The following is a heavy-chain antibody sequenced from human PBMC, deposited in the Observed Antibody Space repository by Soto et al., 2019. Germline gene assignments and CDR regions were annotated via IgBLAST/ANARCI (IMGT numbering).Heavy chain of an antibody. Sequence: GASVKVSCEATGYTFPSYYIHWVRQAPGQGLEWMGIINPSGGSTSYAQKFQGRVTMTRDTTTSTVYMELSSLRSEDTAVYYCARLAGSWLPFDYWGQGTLVTVSS. V-gene: IGHV1-46*01. CDR3: ARLAGSWLPFDY. D-gene: IGHD6-13*01. J-gene: IGHJ4*02. CDR2: INPSGGST. CDR1: GYTFPSYY.